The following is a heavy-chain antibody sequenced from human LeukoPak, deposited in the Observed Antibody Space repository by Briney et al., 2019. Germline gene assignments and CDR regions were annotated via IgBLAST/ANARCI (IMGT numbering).Heavy chain of an antibody. CDR1: GGSISSYY. D-gene: IGHD3-10*01. Sequence: PSETLSLTCPVSGGSISSYYWSWIRQPAGKGLEWIGRIYTSGSTNYNPSLKSRVTMSVDTSKNQFSLKLSSVTAADTAVYYCAREGFGEPMNNWFDPWGQGTLVTVSS. CDR3: AREGFGEPMNNWFDP. CDR2: IYTSGST. V-gene: IGHV4-4*07. J-gene: IGHJ5*02.